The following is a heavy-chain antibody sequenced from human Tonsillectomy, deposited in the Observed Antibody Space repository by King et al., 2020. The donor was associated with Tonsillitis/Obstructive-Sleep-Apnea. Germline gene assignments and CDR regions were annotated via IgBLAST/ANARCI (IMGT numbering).Heavy chain of an antibody. Sequence: QLVQSGGGVVQPGRSLRLSCAASGFTFSNYGMHWVRQAPGKGLEWVAVISYDGSNKFYADSVKGRFTISRDNSKNTLNLQMNSLRAEDTAVYYCAKDRGDVGVPAAIAGELDYWGQGTLVTVSS. CDR3: AKDRGDVGVPAAIAGELDY. CDR2: ISYDGSNK. V-gene: IGHV3-30*18. J-gene: IGHJ4*02. CDR1: GFTFSNYG. D-gene: IGHD2-2*01.